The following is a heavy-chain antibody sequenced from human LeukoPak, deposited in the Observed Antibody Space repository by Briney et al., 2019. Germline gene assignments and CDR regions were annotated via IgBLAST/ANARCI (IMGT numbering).Heavy chain of an antibody. J-gene: IGHJ4*02. CDR3: ARGKQLWNFDS. Sequence: SVKVSCKASGYTFTSYGITWVRQAPGQGPEWMGGTFPMFGTSTYAQKFQGRITITTDESTTTAYMELTSLTSEDTAVYYCARGKQLWNFDSWGQGTLVTVSS. V-gene: IGHV1-69*05. CDR1: GYTFTSYG. D-gene: IGHD5-18*01. CDR2: TFPMFGTS.